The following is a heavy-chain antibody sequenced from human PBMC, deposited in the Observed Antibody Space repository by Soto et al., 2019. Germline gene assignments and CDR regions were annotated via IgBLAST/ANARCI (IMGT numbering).Heavy chain of an antibody. J-gene: IGHJ3*02. D-gene: IGHD2-15*01. CDR1: GFTFSSYA. CDR3: AREEWGYCSGGSCYFPPNAFDI. CDR2: ISSSGSTI. V-gene: IGHV3-48*04. Sequence: GGSLRLSCAASGFTFSSYAMSWVRQAPGKGLEWVSYISSSGSTIYYADSVKGRFTISRDNAKNSLYLQMNSLRAEDTAVYYCAREEWGYCSGGSCYFPPNAFDIWAKGQWSPSPQ.